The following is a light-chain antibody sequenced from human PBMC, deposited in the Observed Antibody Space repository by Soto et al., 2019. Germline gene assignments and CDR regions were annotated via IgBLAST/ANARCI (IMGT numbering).Light chain of an antibody. J-gene: IGLJ2*01. CDR2: ANS. CDR1: SSNLGAGYD. CDR3: QCYDSGLSGSVV. Sequence: QSVLTQPPSVSGAPGQRVPISCTGGSSNLGAGYDVHWYQLLPGPAPKHVMYANSDRPAGVPDRFSGSTSGTSASLAITGLQAEDEAEYYSQCYDSGLSGSVVVGGGTKPTVL. V-gene: IGLV1-40*01.